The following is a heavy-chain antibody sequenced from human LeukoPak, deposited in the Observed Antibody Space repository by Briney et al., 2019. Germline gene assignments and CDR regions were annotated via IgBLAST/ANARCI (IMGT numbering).Heavy chain of an antibody. CDR2: IKQDGSMK. V-gene: IGHV3-7*01. CDR1: GFSFSNYW. D-gene: IGHD6-6*01. CDR3: AMIEQVVSNVEGGY. Sequence: GGSLILSCAASGFSFSNYWMSWVRPAPGKGLEWVANIKQDGSMKLYVDSVKGRFTISRDNAKNSLYLQMNSLRADDTAVYFCAMIEQVVSNVEGGYWGQGTLVTVSS. J-gene: IGHJ4*02.